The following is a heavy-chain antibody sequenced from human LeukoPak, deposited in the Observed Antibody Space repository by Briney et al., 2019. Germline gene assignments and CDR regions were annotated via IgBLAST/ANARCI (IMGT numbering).Heavy chain of an antibody. Sequence: PGGSLRLSCAASGFTFSSYGMHWVRQAPGKGLEWVAVIWYDGSNKYYADSVKGRFTISRDNSKNTLYLQMNSLRAEDTAVYYCAKDPDYGDYFDYWGQGTLVTVSS. CDR1: GFTFSSYG. V-gene: IGHV3-33*06. D-gene: IGHD4-17*01. CDR3: AKDPDYGDYFDY. J-gene: IGHJ4*02. CDR2: IWYDGSNK.